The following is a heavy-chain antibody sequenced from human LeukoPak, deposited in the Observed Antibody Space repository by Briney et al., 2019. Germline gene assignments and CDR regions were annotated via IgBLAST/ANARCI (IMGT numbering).Heavy chain of an antibody. V-gene: IGHV3-74*01. CDR1: GFSFSSYW. CDR3: AREGYYASGSLYRAPNDY. CDR2: VNNDGSST. Sequence: GGPLSLSCGASGFSFSSYWMHWGRQAPGKGLMWVSRVNNDGSSTTYADSVEGRFTISRDNARNTLYLQMNSLRGEDTAVYYCAREGYYASGSLYRAPNDYWGQGTLVTVSS. D-gene: IGHD3-10*01. J-gene: IGHJ4*02.